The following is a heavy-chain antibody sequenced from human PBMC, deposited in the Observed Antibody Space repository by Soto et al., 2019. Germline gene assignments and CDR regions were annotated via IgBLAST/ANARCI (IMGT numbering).Heavy chain of an antibody. D-gene: IGHD6-19*01. V-gene: IGHV2-5*02. CDR1: GFSLSSTRVA. CDR2: IYWDDDK. Sequence: SGPTLVNPTQTLTLTCTFSGFSLSSTRVAVGWIRQPPGKALEWLALIYWDDDKRYSPFLKSRLTITKDTSKNQVVLTMTNMDPVDTATYFFAHSVVAGLGYYFHYWGQGTLVTVSS. CDR3: AHSVVAGLGYYFHY. J-gene: IGHJ4*02.